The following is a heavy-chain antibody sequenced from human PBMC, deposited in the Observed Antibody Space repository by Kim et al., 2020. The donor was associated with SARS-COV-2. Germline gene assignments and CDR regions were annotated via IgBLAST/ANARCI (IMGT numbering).Heavy chain of an antibody. Sequence: TPSLKSRVTISVDTSKNQFSLKLSSVTAADTAVYYCARHQGISSGWYFDYWGQGTLVTVSS. J-gene: IGHJ4*02. V-gene: IGHV4-39*01. CDR3: ARHQGISSGWYFDY. D-gene: IGHD6-19*01.